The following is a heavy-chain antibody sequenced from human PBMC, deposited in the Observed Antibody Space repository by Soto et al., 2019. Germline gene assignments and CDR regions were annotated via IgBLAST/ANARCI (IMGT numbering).Heavy chain of an antibody. Sequence: SETLSLTCTVSGGSISSYYWSWIRQPPGKGLEWIGYIYYSGSTNYNPSLKSRVTISVDTSKNQFSLKLSSVTAADTAVYYCARARGSIVLMLPWFDPWGQGTLVTVSS. CDR2: IYYSGST. D-gene: IGHD2-8*01. CDR3: ARARGSIVLMLPWFDP. J-gene: IGHJ5*02. V-gene: IGHV4-59*01. CDR1: GGSISSYY.